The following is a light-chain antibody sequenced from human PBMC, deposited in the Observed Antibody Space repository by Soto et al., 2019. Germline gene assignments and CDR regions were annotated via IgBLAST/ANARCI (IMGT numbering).Light chain of an antibody. Sequence: QSVLTQPASVSGSPGQSITISCTGTSSDVGSYNLVSWYQQHPGKAPKLMIYEVSKRPSGVSNRFSGSKSGNTASLTISGLQAEDVADYYCCSYAGSSTFLFGGGTKLTVL. CDR2: EVS. J-gene: IGLJ2*01. CDR1: SSDVGSYNL. CDR3: CSYAGSSTFL. V-gene: IGLV2-23*02.